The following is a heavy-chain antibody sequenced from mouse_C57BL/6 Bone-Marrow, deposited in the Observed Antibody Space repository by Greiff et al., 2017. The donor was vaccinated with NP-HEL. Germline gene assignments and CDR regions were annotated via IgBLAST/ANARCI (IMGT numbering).Heavy chain of an antibody. CDR3: ARRFDYYGSSY. D-gene: IGHD1-1*01. CDR2: IDPSDSYT. CDR1: GYTFTSYW. Sequence: QLQQPGAELVRPGTSVKLSCKASGYTFTSYWMHWVKQRPGQGLEWIGVIDPSDSYTNYNQKFKGKATLTVDTSSSTAYMQLSSLTSEDSAVYYCARRFDYYGSSYWGQGTTLTVSS. J-gene: IGHJ2*01. V-gene: IGHV1-59*01.